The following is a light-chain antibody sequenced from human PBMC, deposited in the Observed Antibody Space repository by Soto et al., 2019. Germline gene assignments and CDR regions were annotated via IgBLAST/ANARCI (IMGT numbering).Light chain of an antibody. CDR1: LREVGAYNL. Sequence: SALTQPASVSGSPGQSITISCAGTLREVGAYNLVSWYQQYPGRAPQLILYEVRNRPSGISFRFSGFKSGNTASLTISGLQAEDEADYYCSYFTSKSTLIFGGGTKLTVL. CDR3: SYFTSKSTLI. CDR2: EVR. J-gene: IGLJ2*01. V-gene: IGLV2-14*01.